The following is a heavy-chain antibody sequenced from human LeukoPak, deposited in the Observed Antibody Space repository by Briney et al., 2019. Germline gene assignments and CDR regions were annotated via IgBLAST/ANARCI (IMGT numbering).Heavy chain of an antibody. CDR1: GFTVSSNY. V-gene: IGHV3-74*01. CDR2: INSDGSST. CDR3: ARDSSGYYSDAFDI. J-gene: IGHJ3*02. Sequence: GGSLRLSCAASGFTVSSNYMSWVRQAPGKGLVWVSRINSDGSSTSYADSVKGRFTISRDNAKNTLYLQMNSLRAEDTAVYYCARDSSGYYSDAFDIWGQGTMVTVSS. D-gene: IGHD3-22*01.